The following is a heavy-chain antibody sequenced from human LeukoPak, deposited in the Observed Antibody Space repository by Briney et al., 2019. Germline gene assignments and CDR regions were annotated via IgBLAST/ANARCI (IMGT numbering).Heavy chain of an antibody. CDR1: GVSISSGGYS. Sequence: PSQTLSLTCAVSGVSISSGGYSWSWIRQPPGKGLEWIGYIYHSGSTYYNPSLKSRVTISVDRSKNQSSLKLSSVTAADTAVYYCARTTDYYDSSGYRIQDAFDIWGQGTMVTVSS. CDR2: IYHSGST. V-gene: IGHV4-30-2*01. D-gene: IGHD3-22*01. CDR3: ARTTDYYDSSGYRIQDAFDI. J-gene: IGHJ3*02.